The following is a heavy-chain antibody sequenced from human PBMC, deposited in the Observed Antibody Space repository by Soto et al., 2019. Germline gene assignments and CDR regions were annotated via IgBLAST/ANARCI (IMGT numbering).Heavy chain of an antibody. D-gene: IGHD3-16*01. J-gene: IGHJ3*02. CDR3: ARQQGWGEHAGAFDI. CDR1: GFTFSSYG. Sequence: QVQLVESGGGVVQPGRSLRLSCAASGFTFSSYGMHWVRQAPGKGLAWVVVIWYDGSNKYYADSVKGRFTISRDNSMVTLYLKMNCLRAGNMAVYYCARQQGWGEHAGAFDIWGQGTMVTVSS. V-gene: IGHV3-33*01. CDR2: IWYDGSNK.